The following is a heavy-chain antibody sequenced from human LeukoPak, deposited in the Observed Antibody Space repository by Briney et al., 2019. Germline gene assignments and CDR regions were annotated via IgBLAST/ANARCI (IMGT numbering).Heavy chain of an antibody. V-gene: IGHV3-30*02. J-gene: IGHJ4*02. Sequence: GGSLRLSCAASGFTFSSYGMHWVHQAPGKGLEWVAFIRYDGSNKYYADSVKGRFTISRDNSKNTLYLQMNSLRAEDTAVYYCAIIPGPYDSSGYPPLDYWGQGTLVTVSS. CDR1: GFTFSSYG. CDR3: AIIPGPYDSSGYPPLDY. CDR2: IRYDGSNK. D-gene: IGHD3-22*01.